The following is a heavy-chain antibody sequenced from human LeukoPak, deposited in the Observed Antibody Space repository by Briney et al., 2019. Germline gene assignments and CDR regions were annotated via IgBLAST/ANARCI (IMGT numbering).Heavy chain of an antibody. J-gene: IGHJ4*02. D-gene: IGHD6-19*01. CDR2: MSAYNGNT. V-gene: IGHV1-18*01. CDR3: ARDRLDSSGWYLPPSAFDY. Sequence: GASVKVSCKASGYTFTSYGISWVRQAAGQGLEGMGWMSAYNGNTNYAQKLQGRVTMTTDTSTSTAYMELRSLRSDDTAVYYCARDRLDSSGWYLPPSAFDYWGQGTLVTVSS. CDR1: GYTFTSYG.